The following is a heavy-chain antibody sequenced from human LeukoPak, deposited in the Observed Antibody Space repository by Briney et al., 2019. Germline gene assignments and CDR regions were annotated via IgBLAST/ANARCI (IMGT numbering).Heavy chain of an antibody. V-gene: IGHV3-23*01. D-gene: IGHD5-12*01. Sequence: PGGSLSLSCAASGFTFSSYAMSWVRQAPGKGLEWVSAISGSGGSTYYADSVKGRFTISRDNSKNTLYLQMSSLRAEDTAVYYCAKGDVDIVATGVDYWGQGTLVTVSS. J-gene: IGHJ4*02. CDR1: GFTFSSYA. CDR3: AKGDVDIVATGVDY. CDR2: ISGSGGST.